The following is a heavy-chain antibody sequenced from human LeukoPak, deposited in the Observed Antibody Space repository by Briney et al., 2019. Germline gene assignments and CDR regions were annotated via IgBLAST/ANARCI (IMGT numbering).Heavy chain of an antibody. D-gene: IGHD4-17*01. Sequence: GGSLRLSCAASGFTFSTDAMNWVRQAPGKGLEWVSSISGSGGITYYADSVKGRFTISRDNSKNTLYLQINSLRAEDTAVYYCAKDRQGVTTVTDYYYYMDVWGKGTTVTVSS. CDR2: ISGSGGIT. J-gene: IGHJ6*03. V-gene: IGHV3-23*01. CDR3: AKDRQGVTTVTDYYYYMDV. CDR1: GFTFSTDA.